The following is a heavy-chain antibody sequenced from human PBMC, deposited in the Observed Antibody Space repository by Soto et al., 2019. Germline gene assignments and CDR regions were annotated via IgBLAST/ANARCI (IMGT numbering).Heavy chain of an antibody. D-gene: IGHD3-10*01. V-gene: IGHV1-69*06. CDR1: GGTFSSYA. CDR3: ALGRGSLIHYYYGMDV. Sequence: QVQLVQSGAEVKKPGSSVKVSCKASGGTFSSYAISWVRQAPGQGLEWMGGIIPIFGTANYAQKFQGRVTITTDKSTSTAYMELSSLRSEDTAVYYCALGRGSLIHYYYGMDVWGQGTTVTVSS. J-gene: IGHJ6*02. CDR2: IIPIFGTA.